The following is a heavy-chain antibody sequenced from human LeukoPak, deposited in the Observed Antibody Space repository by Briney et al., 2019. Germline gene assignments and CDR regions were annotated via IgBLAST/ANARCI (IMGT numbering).Heavy chain of an antibody. CDR1: GFTFSSYS. Sequence: GGSLRLSCAASGFTFSSYSMNWVRQAPGKGLEWVSSISSSSSYIYYADSVKGRFAISRDNAKNSLYLQMNSLRAEDTAVYYSARGVEMAPIVDGMDVWGQGTTVTVSS. D-gene: IGHD5-24*01. CDR2: ISSSSSYI. J-gene: IGHJ6*02. CDR3: ARGVEMAPIVDGMDV. V-gene: IGHV3-21*01.